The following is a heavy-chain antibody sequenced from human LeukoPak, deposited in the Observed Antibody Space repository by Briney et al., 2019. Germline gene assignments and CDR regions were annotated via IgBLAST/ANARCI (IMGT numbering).Heavy chain of an antibody. CDR1: GFTFSSYW. D-gene: IGHD1-1*01. CDR3: ARGASGIAFDI. CDR2: IKQDGSEK. J-gene: IGHJ3*02. Sequence: GGSLRLSCAASGFTFSSYWMSWVRQAPGKGLEWVANIKQDGSEKCYVDSVKGRFTISRDNAKNSLYLQMTSLRAEDTAVYYCARGASGIAFDIWGQGTMVTVSS. V-gene: IGHV3-7*01.